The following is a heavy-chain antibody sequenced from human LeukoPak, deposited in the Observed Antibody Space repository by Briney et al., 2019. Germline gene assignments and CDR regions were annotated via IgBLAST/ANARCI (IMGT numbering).Heavy chain of an antibody. Sequence: PSETLSLTCAVYGGSFSGYYWSWIRQPPGKGLEWIGEINHSGSTNYNPSLKSRVTISVDTSKNQFSLKLSSVTAADTAVYYCARGFVILTGPYHLLYGMDVWGQGTTVTVSS. J-gene: IGHJ6*02. CDR1: GGSFSGYY. D-gene: IGHD3-9*01. CDR3: ARGFVILTGPYHLLYGMDV. V-gene: IGHV4-34*01. CDR2: INHSGST.